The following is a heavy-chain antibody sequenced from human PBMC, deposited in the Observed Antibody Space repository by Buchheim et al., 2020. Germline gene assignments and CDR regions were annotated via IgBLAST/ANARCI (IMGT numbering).Heavy chain of an antibody. J-gene: IGHJ4*02. CDR3: ASLWGEYYLDY. D-gene: IGHD3-16*01. V-gene: IGHV4-39*07. CDR2: IHYSGNT. CDR1: GGSISSSYYY. Sequence: QVQLQESGPGLVKPSETLSLTCTVSGGSISSSYYYWGWIRQPPGKGLEWIGSIHYSGNTYYNPSLKSRVTISVDPSKNQFSLNLNSVAAADTAVYYCASLWGEYYLDYWGQGSL.